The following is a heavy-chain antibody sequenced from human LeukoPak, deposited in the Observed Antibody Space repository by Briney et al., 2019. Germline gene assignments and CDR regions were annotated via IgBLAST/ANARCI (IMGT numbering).Heavy chain of an antibody. D-gene: IGHD3-10*01. Sequence: GGSLRLSCAASGFTFSAYAMSWVRQAQVKGLEGVSAITGSGDDTYYADSVKGRFTISRDSSRNTLYLQMNSLRAEDTAVYYCAKYTPANYYGSGSLFDYWGQGALVTVSS. V-gene: IGHV3-23*01. CDR1: GFTFSAYA. CDR2: ITGSGDDT. CDR3: AKYTPANYYGSGSLFDY. J-gene: IGHJ4*02.